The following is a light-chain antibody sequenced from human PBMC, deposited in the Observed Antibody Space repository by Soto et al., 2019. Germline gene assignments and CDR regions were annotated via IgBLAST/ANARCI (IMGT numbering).Light chain of an antibody. CDR1: QSVSSN. CDR3: QQYNDWPPLT. CDR2: GTS. V-gene: IGKV3-15*01. J-gene: IGKJ4*01. Sequence: MTQSPSTLSVSPGERATLSCRASQSVSSNLAWYQQKPGQAPRLLIYGTSTRATGVPARFSGSGSGTEFTLTISNLQSEDFAVYYCQQYNDWPPLTFGGGTKVDIK.